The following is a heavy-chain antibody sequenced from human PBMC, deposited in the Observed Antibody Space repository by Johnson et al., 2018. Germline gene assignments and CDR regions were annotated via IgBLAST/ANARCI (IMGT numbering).Heavy chain of an antibody. CDR3: AKVGRSSLYHYYYYGMDV. D-gene: IGHD2-2*01. Sequence: VQLVQSGGGVVQPGRSLRLSCEASGFTFSSYDMHWVRQATGKGLEWVSAIGTAGDTYYPGSVKGRFTISRENAKNSLYLQMNSLRAGDTAVYYCAKVGRSSLYHYYYYGMDVWGQGTTVTVS. V-gene: IGHV3-13*01. J-gene: IGHJ6*02. CDR2: IGTAGDT. CDR1: GFTFSSYD.